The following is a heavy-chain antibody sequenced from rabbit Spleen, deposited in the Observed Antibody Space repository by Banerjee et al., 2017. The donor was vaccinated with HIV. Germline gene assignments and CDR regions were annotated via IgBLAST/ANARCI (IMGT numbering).Heavy chain of an antibody. CDR1: GFSFSSSDY. D-gene: IGHD1-1*01. J-gene: IGHJ6*01. V-gene: IGHV1S40*01. CDR3: ARDTSSSFSSYGMDL. Sequence: QSLEESGGDLVKPEGSLTLTCTASGFSFSSSDYICWVRQAPGKGLEWISCIAGSSSGFTYSATWAKGRFTISKTSSTTVTLQMTSLTAADTATYFCARDTSSSFSSYGMDLWGQGTLVTVS. CDR2: IAGSSSGFT.